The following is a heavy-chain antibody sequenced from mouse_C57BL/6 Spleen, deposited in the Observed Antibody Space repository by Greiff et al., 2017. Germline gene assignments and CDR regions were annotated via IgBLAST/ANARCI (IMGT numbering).Heavy chain of an antibody. D-gene: IGHD2-4*01. CDR1: GYTFTEYT. V-gene: IGHV1-62-2*01. CDR3: ARHEGFYYDYSLYFDY. J-gene: IGHJ2*01. CDR2: FYPGSGSI. Sequence: QVQLQQSGAELVKPGASVTLSCKASGYTFTEYTIHWVKQRSGQGLEWIGWFYPGSGSIKYNEKFKDKATLTADKSSSTVSMELSRLTSEDSAVYYGARHEGFYYDYSLYFDYWGQGTTLTVSS.